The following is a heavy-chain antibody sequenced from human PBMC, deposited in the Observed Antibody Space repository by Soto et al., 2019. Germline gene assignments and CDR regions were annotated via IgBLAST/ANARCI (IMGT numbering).Heavy chain of an antibody. CDR1: GCTFIRYA. CDR3: AKDAPGIAVAGTRCDAFDI. J-gene: IGHJ3*02. D-gene: IGHD6-19*01. Sequence: GGSLRLSCAACGCTFIRYAMSWVSQAPGKGLEWVSAISGSGGSTYCADSVKGRFTISRDNSKNTLYLQMNSLRAEDTAVYYCAKDAPGIAVAGTRCDAFDIWGQGTMVTVSS. CDR2: ISGSGGST. V-gene: IGHV3-23*01.